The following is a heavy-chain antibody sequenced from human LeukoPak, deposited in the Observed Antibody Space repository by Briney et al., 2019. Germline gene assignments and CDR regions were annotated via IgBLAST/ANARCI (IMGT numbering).Heavy chain of an antibody. CDR3: ATDRNSSGYLDY. Sequence: ASVKVSCKVSGYTLTELSMHWVRQAPGKGLEWMGGFDPEDGETIYAQKFQGRVTMTEDTSTDTAYMELSSPRSEDTAVYYCATDRNSSGYLDYWGQGTLVTVSS. D-gene: IGHD3-22*01. J-gene: IGHJ4*02. CDR1: GYTLTELS. V-gene: IGHV1-24*01. CDR2: FDPEDGET.